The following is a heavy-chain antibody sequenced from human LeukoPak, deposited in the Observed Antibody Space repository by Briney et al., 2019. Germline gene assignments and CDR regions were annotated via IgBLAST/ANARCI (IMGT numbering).Heavy chain of an antibody. V-gene: IGHV3-23*01. J-gene: IGHJ3*02. CDR2: ISDTGNT. CDR1: GFTFSSYA. Sequence: GGSLRLSCAASGFTFSSYAMSWVRQAPGKGLEWVSAISDTGNTYHADSVKGRFTISRDNSKNTLYLQMNSLRAEDTAVYYCARSAGGSFYDAFDIWGQGTMVTVSS. CDR3: ARSAGGSFYDAFDI. D-gene: IGHD1-26*01.